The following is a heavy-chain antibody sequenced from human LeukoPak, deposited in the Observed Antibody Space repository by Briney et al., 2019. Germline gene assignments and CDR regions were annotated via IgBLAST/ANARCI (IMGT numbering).Heavy chain of an antibody. Sequence: GGSLRLSCAASGFTFSDYYMSWIRQAPGKGLEGVSYISSSSSYTNYADSVKGRFTISRDNAKNSLYLQMNSLRAEDTAVYYCARTTYYYDSSGYSTNWGQGTLVTVSS. CDR1: GFTFSDYY. J-gene: IGHJ4*02. CDR3: ARTTYYYDSSGYSTN. D-gene: IGHD3-22*01. V-gene: IGHV3-11*06. CDR2: ISSSSSYT.